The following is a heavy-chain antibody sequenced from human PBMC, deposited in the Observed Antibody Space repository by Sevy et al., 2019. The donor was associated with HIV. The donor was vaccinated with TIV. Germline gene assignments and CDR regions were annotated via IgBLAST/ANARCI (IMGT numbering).Heavy chain of an antibody. V-gene: IGHV3-15*01. CDR3: TTYIGYYDILTGYYNFDY. CDR1: GFTFSNAW. Sequence: GGYLRLSCAASGFTFSNAWMSWVRQAPGKGLEWVGRIKSKTDGGTTDYAAPVKGRFTISRDDSKNTLYLQMNSLKTEDTAVYYCTTYIGYYDILTGYYNFDYWGQGTLVTVSS. CDR2: IKSKTDGGTT. J-gene: IGHJ4*02. D-gene: IGHD3-9*01.